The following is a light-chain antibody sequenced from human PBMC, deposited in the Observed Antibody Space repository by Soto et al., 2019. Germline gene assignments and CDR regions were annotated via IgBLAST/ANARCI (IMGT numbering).Light chain of an antibody. Sequence: DIQMTQSPSNVSVSVGDRVTITCRASENIFRWLAWYHQRPGEAPRLLIQKASTLQSGVPSRFSGSGSGTDFTLTSTSLQPEDFGTYYCQQYSTYRTFGQGTRV. CDR1: ENIFRW. CDR3: QQYSTYRT. CDR2: KAS. V-gene: IGKV1-5*03. J-gene: IGKJ1*01.